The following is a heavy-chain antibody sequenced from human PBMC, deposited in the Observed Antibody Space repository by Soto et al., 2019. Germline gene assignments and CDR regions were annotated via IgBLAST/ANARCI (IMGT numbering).Heavy chain of an antibody. J-gene: IGHJ1*01. Sequence: GGSLRLSCAASGFTFSSYSMNWVRQAPGKGLEWVSSISSSSSYIYYADSVKGRFTISRDNAKNSLYLQMNSLRAEDTAVYYCCSWLDCRGGSCYSNEHWGQGTLVTVSS. D-gene: IGHD2-15*01. CDR1: GFTFSSYS. CDR2: ISSSSSYI. CDR3: CSWLDCRGGSCYSNEH. V-gene: IGHV3-21*01.